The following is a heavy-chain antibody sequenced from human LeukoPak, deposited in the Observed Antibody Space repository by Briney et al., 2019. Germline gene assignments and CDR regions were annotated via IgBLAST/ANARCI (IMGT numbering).Heavy chain of an antibody. D-gene: IGHD6-19*01. J-gene: IGHJ4*02. CDR3: AKRSGYSSGWSSLDC. CDR1: GFTFSSYG. V-gene: IGHV3-30*18. Sequence: GRSLRLSCAAPGFTFSSYGMHWVRQAPGKGLEWVAVISSDGSNKYYADSVKGRFTISRDNSKNTLYLQMNSLRAQDTAAYYFAKRSGYSSGWSSLDCWGQGRMVCVCS. CDR2: ISSDGSNK.